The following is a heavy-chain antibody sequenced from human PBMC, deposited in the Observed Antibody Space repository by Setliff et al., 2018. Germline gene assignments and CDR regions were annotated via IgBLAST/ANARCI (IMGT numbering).Heavy chain of an antibody. CDR2: IGVYSGNT. CDR1: GYTFTESI. D-gene: IGHD2-8*01. Sequence: ASVKVSCKASGYTFTESIVSWVRQAPGQGLEWLGWIGVYSGNTYTAQRFQGRVTMTTDTSTNTAYMELKSLRSDDTAVYYCSRLVRYCTTTTCQRASGAELWGQGTLVTVSS. V-gene: IGHV1-18*01. CDR3: SRLVRYCTTTTCQRASGAEL. J-gene: IGHJ4*02.